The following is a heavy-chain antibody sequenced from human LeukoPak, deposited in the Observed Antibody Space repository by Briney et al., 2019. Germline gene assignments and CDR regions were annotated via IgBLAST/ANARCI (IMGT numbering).Heavy chain of an antibody. V-gene: IGHV4-4*07. CDR1: GGSISSYY. Sequence: PSETLSLTCTVSGGSISSYYWSWIRQPAGKGLEWIGRIYTSGSTNYNPSLKSRVTMSVDTSKNQFSLKLSSVTAADTAVYYCARTHYDSSGYYYDFDYWGQGTLVTVSS. CDR3: ARTHYDSSGYYYDFDY. CDR2: IYTSGST. D-gene: IGHD3-22*01. J-gene: IGHJ4*02.